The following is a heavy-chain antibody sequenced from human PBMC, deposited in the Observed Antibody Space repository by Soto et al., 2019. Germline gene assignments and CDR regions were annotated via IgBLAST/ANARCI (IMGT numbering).Heavy chain of an antibody. D-gene: IGHD2-2*02. V-gene: IGHV4-39*01. J-gene: IGHJ6*03. Sequence: SETLSLTCTVSGGSISSSSYYWGWIRQPPGKGLEWIGSIYNSGSTLYNPSLKSRVTISVDTSKNQVSLKLNSVTAADTAVYYCGSPYNFYFMDFWGKGTPVTVSS. CDR2: IYNSGST. CDR3: GSPYNFYFMDF. CDR1: GGSISSSSYY.